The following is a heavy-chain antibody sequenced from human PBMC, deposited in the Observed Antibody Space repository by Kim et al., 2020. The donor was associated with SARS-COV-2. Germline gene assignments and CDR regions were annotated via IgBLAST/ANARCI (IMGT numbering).Heavy chain of an antibody. V-gene: IGHV3-48*03. CDR3: ARGPNYSPFDY. D-gene: IGHD4-4*01. Sequence: GGSLRLSCTASGFTFSSYEMNWVRQAPGKGLEWVSYIIGSGTTIYYADSVRGRFTISGDNDKNSLFLQMNSLRAEDTAVYYCARGPNYSPFDYWGRGTL. CDR1: GFTFSSYE. CDR2: IIGSGTTI. J-gene: IGHJ4*02.